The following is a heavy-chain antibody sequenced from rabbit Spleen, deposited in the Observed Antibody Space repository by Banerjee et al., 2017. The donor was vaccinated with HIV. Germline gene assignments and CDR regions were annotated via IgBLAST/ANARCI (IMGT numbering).Heavy chain of an antibody. Sequence: QSLEESGGDLVKPGASLTLTCTASGFSFSSSDYMCWVRQAPGKGLEWISCIAGSSSDFTYSATWAKGRFTCSKTSSTTVTLQMTSLTVADTATYFCARDAGRGDYIDGVFNLWGPGTLVTVS. J-gene: IGHJ4*01. CDR3: ARDAGRGDYIDGVFNL. CDR1: GFSFSSSDY. V-gene: IGHV1S40*01. D-gene: IGHD8-1*01. CDR2: IAGSSSDFT.